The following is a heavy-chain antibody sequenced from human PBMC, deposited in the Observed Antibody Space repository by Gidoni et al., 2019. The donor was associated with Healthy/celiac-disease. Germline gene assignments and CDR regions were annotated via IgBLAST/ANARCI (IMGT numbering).Heavy chain of an antibody. CDR2: IDHSGST. Sequence: QLQLQESGSGLVKPSQTLSLTCAVSGGSISSGGYSLSWIRQPPGKGLEWIGYIDHSGSTYYNPSLKSRVTISVDRSKNQFSLKLSSVTAADTAVYYCARSSFYGDYVDYWGQGTLVTVSS. CDR1: GGSISSGGYS. D-gene: IGHD4-17*01. CDR3: ARSSFYGDYVDY. V-gene: IGHV4-30-2*01. J-gene: IGHJ4*02.